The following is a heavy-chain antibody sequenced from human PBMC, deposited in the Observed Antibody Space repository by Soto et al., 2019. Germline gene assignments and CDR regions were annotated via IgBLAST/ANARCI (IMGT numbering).Heavy chain of an antibody. CDR3: DIAAAANSFDY. J-gene: IGHJ4*02. Sequence: GGSLRLSCAASGFTFSSYGMHWVRQAPGKGLEWVAVIWYDGSNKYYADSVKGRFTISRDNSKNTLYLQMNSLRAEDTAVYYCDIAAAANSFDYGGKGTLVTVPS. D-gene: IGHD6-13*01. CDR2: IWYDGSNK. CDR1: GFTFSSYG. V-gene: IGHV3-33*01.